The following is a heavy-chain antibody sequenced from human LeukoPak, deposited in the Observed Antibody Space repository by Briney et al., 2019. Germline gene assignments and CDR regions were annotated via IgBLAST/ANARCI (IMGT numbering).Heavy chain of an antibody. CDR3: ARWQYWDTGGYFDY. Sequence: PSETLSLTCAVSGGSISSNNWWSWVRQPPGRGLEWIGEIYHSGSTNYNPSLKSRVTISVDKAKNQFSLKLTSVTAADTAVYYCARWQYWDTGGYFDYWGQGTLVTVSS. D-gene: IGHD2-8*02. V-gene: IGHV4-4*02. CDR2: IYHSGST. CDR1: GGSISSNNW. J-gene: IGHJ4*02.